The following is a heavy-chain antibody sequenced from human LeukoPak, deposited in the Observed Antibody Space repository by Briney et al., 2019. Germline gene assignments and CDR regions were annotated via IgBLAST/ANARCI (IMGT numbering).Heavy chain of an antibody. CDR1: GDSISSSSSY. CDR3: ARERLGGSYYRPVDY. D-gene: IGHD1-26*01. CDR2: IYYSGST. Sequence: PSETLSLTCTVSGDSISSSSSYWGWIRQPPGEGLEWIGSIYYSGSTYYNTSLKSRVTISVDTSKNQFSLKLSSVSAEDTALYYCARERLGGSYYRPVDYWGQGTLVTVSS. J-gene: IGHJ4*02. V-gene: IGHV4-39*07.